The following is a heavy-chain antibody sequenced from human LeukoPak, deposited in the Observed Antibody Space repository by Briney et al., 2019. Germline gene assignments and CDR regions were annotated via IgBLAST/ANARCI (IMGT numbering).Heavy chain of an antibody. D-gene: IGHD6-19*01. J-gene: IGHJ4*02. CDR3: ARVAGSIDY. CDR1: GYTFTNYD. CDR2: MNPNSGYT. V-gene: IGHV1-8*03. Sequence: EASVKVSCKASGYTFTNYDINWVRQATGQGLEWMGWMNPNSGYTGYAQKFQGRVTITRDTSISTAYMELSSLRSEDTAVYYCARVAGSIDYWGQGTLVTVSS.